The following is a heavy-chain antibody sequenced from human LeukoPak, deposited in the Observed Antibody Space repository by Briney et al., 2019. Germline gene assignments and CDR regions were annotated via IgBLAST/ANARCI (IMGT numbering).Heavy chain of an antibody. Sequence: GESLKISCKGSGYSFTSYWISWVRQMPGKGLEWMGRIDLSDSYTNYSPSFQGHVTISADKSISTAYLQWSSLKASDTAMYYCARRPFCSSTSCYTSWFDPWGQGTLVTVSS. CDR3: ARRPFCSSTSCYTSWFDP. V-gene: IGHV5-10-1*01. J-gene: IGHJ5*02. D-gene: IGHD2-2*02. CDR2: IDLSDSYT. CDR1: GYSFTSYW.